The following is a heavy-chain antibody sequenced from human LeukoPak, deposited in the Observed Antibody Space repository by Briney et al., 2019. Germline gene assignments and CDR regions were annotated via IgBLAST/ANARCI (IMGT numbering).Heavy chain of an antibody. D-gene: IGHD1-1*01. CDR3: ARDVQLERLLH. V-gene: IGHV1-2*02. CDR2: SNPNRGGT. Sequence: ASVTVSCKASGYTFTGYYMHWVRQAPGQGLEWMGWSNPNRGGTNYARKFQDRVTMTRDTSISTVYMELSRLRSADTAVYYCARDVQLERLLHCGQGTLVTVSS. CDR1: GYTFTGYY. J-gene: IGHJ4*02.